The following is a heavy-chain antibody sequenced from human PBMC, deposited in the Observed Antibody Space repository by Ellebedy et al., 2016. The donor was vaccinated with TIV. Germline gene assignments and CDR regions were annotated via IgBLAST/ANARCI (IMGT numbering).Heavy chain of an antibody. D-gene: IGHD2-2*02. CDR3: ARESDDCSSTSCYRADYYYYMDV. J-gene: IGHJ6*03. Sequence: GESLKISXAASGFTFSSYWMSWVRQAPGKGLEWVANIKQDGSEKYYVDSVKGRFTISRDNAKNSLYLQMNSLRAEDTAVYYCARESDDCSSTSCYRADYYYYMDVWGKGTTVTVSS. V-gene: IGHV3-7*01. CDR2: IKQDGSEK. CDR1: GFTFSSYW.